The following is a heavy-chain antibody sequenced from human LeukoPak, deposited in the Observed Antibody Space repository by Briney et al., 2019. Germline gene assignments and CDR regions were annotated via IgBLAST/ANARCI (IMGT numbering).Heavy chain of an antibody. D-gene: IGHD1-26*01. CDR3: ARDIATWDGSYFFDY. CDR2: INRDGSEK. CDR1: GFSFSRSW. J-gene: IGHJ4*02. Sequence: LPGGSLRLSCEASGFSFSRSWMSWVRQGPGKGLEWVATINRDGSEKYYVDSVKGRFTISRDNSKNTLYLQMNSLRAEDTAVYYCARDIATWDGSYFFDYWGQGTLVTVSS. V-gene: IGHV3-7*01.